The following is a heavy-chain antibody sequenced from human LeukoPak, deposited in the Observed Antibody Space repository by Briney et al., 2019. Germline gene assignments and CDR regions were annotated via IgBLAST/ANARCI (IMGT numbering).Heavy chain of an antibody. CDR1: GFTVSNDY. CDR2: IYGGGDT. CDR3: TRLLPSSHHFFDS. Sequence: GGPLRLSCAVSGFTVSNDYMSWVRQAPGKGLEWVSVIYGGGDTYYADSVRGRFTISRDNFENTLFLQMDSLRPEDTAVYYCTRLLPSSHHFFDSWGQGTLVTVSS. V-gene: IGHV3-53*01. J-gene: IGHJ4*02. D-gene: IGHD6-6*01.